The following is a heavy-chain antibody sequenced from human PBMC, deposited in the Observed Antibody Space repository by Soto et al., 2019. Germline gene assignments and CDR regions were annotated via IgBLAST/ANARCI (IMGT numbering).Heavy chain of an antibody. Sequence: SVKVSCKASGFTFTSSAVRWVRQARGQRLEWIGWIVVGSGNTNYAQKFQERVTITRDMSTSTAYMELWSLRSDDTAMYYCARDHSSSWHDFDYWGQGTLVTVSS. CDR1: GFTFTSSA. CDR3: ARDHSSSWHDFDY. V-gene: IGHV1-58*01. J-gene: IGHJ4*02. D-gene: IGHD6-13*01. CDR2: IVVGSGNT.